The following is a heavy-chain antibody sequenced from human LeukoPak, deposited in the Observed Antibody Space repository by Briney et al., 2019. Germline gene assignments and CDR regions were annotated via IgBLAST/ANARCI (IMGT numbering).Heavy chain of an antibody. D-gene: IGHD3-22*01. CDR2: ISSSGSTI. J-gene: IGHJ4*02. Sequence: GGSLRLSCAASGFTFSSYEMNWVREAPGKGLEWVSYISSSGSTIYYADSVKGRFTISRDNAKNSLYLQMNSLSAEDTAVYCCARKYFVGYSDYWGQGTLVTVSS. V-gene: IGHV3-48*03. CDR1: GFTFSSYE. CDR3: ARKYFVGYSDY.